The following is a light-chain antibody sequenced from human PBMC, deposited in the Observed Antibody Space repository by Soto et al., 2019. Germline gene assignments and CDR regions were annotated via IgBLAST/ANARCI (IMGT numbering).Light chain of an antibody. CDR3: HQYDDGPYT. Sequence: EIVMTQSPATLSVSPGERATLSCRASQSVSSNVAWYQQIPGQTPRLLIYGASTRATGIPVRFSGSGSGTEFTRTISSLQSEGFAVYYCHQYDDGPYTFGQGTKVEI. CDR2: GAS. J-gene: IGKJ2*01. V-gene: IGKV3-15*01. CDR1: QSVSSN.